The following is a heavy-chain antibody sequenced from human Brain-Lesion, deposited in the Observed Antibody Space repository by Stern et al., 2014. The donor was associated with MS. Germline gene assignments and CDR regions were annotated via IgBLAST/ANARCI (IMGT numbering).Heavy chain of an antibody. D-gene: IGHD3-22*01. CDR1: GFTFSSFG. V-gene: IGHV3-30*18. Sequence: VQLVESGGGVVQPGRPLRLSCAASGFTFSSFGMHWVRQAPGKGLAWAAVISYDGSNKYYADSVKGRFTISRDNSKNTLYMQMNSLRAEDTAVYYCAKDRQWLTYFFDYWGQGSLVTVSS. J-gene: IGHJ4*02. CDR2: ISYDGSNK. CDR3: AKDRQWLTYFFDY.